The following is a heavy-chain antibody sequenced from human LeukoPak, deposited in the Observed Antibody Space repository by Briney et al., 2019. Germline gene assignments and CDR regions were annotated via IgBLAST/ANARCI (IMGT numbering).Heavy chain of an antibody. CDR3: ARLVGATTIDYYYGMDV. J-gene: IGHJ6*02. D-gene: IGHD1-26*01. CDR2: IIPIFGTA. V-gene: IGHV1-69*13. CDR1: GGTFSSYA. Sequence: ASVKVSCKASGGTFSSYAISWVRQAPGQGLEWMGGIIPIFGTANYAQKFQGRVTITADESTSTAYMELRSLRSDDTAVYYCARLVGATTIDYYYGMDVWGQGTTVTVSS.